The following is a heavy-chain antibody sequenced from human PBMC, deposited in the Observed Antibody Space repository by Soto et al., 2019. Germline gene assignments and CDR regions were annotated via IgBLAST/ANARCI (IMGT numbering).Heavy chain of an antibody. Sequence: VQLVESGGGLVKPGGSLRLSCAASGFIFATHTINWVRQAPGKGLEWVSSITGSGIYTRYADSVKGRCTISRDNAKASPYLQMNSLGADDAAVYYCVKEVTSTYNEYFAYGGQGTLVTVSS. D-gene: IGHD4-4*01. V-gene: IGHV3-21*02. CDR1: GFIFATHT. CDR2: ITGSGIYT. J-gene: IGHJ4*02. CDR3: VKEVTSTYNEYFAY.